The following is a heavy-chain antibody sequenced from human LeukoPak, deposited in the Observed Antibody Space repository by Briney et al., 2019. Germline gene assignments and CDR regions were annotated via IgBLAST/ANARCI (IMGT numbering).Heavy chain of an antibody. D-gene: IGHD2-2*01. J-gene: IGHJ6*03. CDR3: AIGFLGYCSSTSCYPNYYYYMDV. CDR2: MNPNSGNT. Sequence: ASVKVSCKASGYTFTSYDINWVRQATGQGLEWMGWMNPNSGNTGYAQKFQGRVTITRNTSISTAYMELSSLRSEDTAVYYCAIGFLGYCSSTSCYPNYYYYMDVWGKGTTVTVSS. CDR1: GYTFTSYD. V-gene: IGHV1-8*03.